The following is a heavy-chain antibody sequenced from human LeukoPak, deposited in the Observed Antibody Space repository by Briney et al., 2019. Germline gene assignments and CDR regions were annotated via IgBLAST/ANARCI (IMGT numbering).Heavy chain of an antibody. CDR3: ARERGSVQYFFDY. J-gene: IGHJ4*02. Sequence: GGSLRLSCAASGFTFSSYWMHWVRQAPGKGLVWVSRINSDGSSTSYADSVKGRFTISRDNAKNTLYLQINSLRAEYTAVYYCARERGSVQYFFDYWGQGTLVTVSS. CDR1: GFTFSSYW. D-gene: IGHD1-26*01. V-gene: IGHV3-74*01. CDR2: INSDGSST.